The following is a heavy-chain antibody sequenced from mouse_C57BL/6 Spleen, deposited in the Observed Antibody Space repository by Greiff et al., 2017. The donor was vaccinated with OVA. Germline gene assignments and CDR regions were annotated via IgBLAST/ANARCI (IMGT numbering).Heavy chain of an antibody. V-gene: IGHV1-54*01. J-gene: IGHJ2*01. CDR2: INPGSGGT. D-gene: IGHD2-10*02. Sequence: QVQLQQSGAELVRPGTSVKVSCKASGYAFTNYLIEWVKQRPGQGLEWIGVINPGSGGTNYNEKFKGKATLTADKSSSTAYMQLSSLTSEDSAVYFCARSEYGNYVGVYFDYWGQGTTLTVSA. CDR1: GYAFTNYL. CDR3: ARSEYGNYVGVYFDY.